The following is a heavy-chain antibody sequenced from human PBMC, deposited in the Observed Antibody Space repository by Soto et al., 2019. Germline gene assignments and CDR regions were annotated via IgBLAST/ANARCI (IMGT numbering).Heavy chain of an antibody. Sequence: QVQLVQSGAEVKKPGSSVKVSCKASGGTFSSYAISWVRQAPGQGLEWMGGIIPIFGTANYAQKFQGRVTITADESTSPAYMELSSLRSEDTAVYYCARGIPNYYDSSGYWPYAFYFWGQGTMVTGSS. D-gene: IGHD3-22*01. CDR2: IIPIFGTA. J-gene: IGHJ3*01. CDR3: ARGIPNYYDSSGYWPYAFYF. CDR1: GGTFSSYA. V-gene: IGHV1-69*01.